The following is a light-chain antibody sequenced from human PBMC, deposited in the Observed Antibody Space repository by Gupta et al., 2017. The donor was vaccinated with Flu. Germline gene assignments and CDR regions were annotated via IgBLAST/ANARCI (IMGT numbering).Light chain of an antibody. CDR2: KDS. CDR3: QSADSSGAYEV. Sequence: GDALPEQYAYWYQQKPGQAPVLMIYKDSERPSGIPERFSGSSSGTTVTLTISGVQAEDEADYYCQSADSSGAYEVFGGGTKLTVL. CDR1: ALPEQY. J-gene: IGLJ2*01. V-gene: IGLV3-25*03.